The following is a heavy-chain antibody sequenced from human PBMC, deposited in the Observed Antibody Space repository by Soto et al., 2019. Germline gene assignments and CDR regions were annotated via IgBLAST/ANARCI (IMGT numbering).Heavy chain of an antibody. D-gene: IGHD3-3*01. J-gene: IGHJ6*02. CDR2: IYSGGST. CDR3: ARDVDFWSGSYGAYYYAMDV. V-gene: IGHV3-66*01. CDR1: GFTVSSNY. Sequence: EVQLVESGGGLVQPGGSLRLSCAASGFTVSSNYMNWVRQAPGKGLEWVSRIYSGGSTYYADSVKGRFTISRDNSKNTLYLQMNSLRAEDTAVYYCARDVDFWSGSYGAYYYAMDVWGQGTTVTVSS.